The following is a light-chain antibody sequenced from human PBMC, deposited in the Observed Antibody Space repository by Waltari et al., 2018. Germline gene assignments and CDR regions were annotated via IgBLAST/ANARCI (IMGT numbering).Light chain of an antibody. CDR3: YSAADYNLV. J-gene: IGLJ2*01. Sequence: SYELTQPSSVSVSPGQTANITCSGDVLAKKYTWWFQQKPDQAPVLGIYKDTERPSGIPEGYAGSSSGTTVTLIISRAQVEDEADYFCYSAADYNLVFGGGTKLTVL. CDR2: KDT. CDR1: VLAKKY. V-gene: IGLV3-27*01.